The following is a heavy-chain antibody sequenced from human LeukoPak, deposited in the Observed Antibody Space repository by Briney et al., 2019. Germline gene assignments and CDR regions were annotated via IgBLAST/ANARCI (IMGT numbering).Heavy chain of an antibody. V-gene: IGHV4-59*01. Sequence: SETLSLTCTVSGGSISSYYWSWIRQPPGKGLEWIGYIYYTGSTNYNPSLTSRVNISVDTSKNQFSLNLTSVTAADTAVYYCTRWGSIAVARFDYWGQGTLVTVSS. CDR1: GGSISSYY. J-gene: IGHJ4*02. CDR3: TRWGSIAVARFDY. D-gene: IGHD6-6*01. CDR2: IYYTGST.